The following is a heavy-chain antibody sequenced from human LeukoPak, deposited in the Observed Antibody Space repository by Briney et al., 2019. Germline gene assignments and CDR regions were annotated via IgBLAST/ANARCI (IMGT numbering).Heavy chain of an antibody. D-gene: IGHD3-3*01. Sequence: SSETLSLTCAVYGGSFSGYYWSWIRQPPGKGLEWIGEINHSGSTNYNPSLKSRVTISVDTSKNQFSLKLSSVTAADTAVYYCARGRPGYDFWSGYSDLDYWGQGTLVTVSS. V-gene: IGHV4-34*01. J-gene: IGHJ4*02. CDR3: ARGRPGYDFWSGYSDLDY. CDR1: GGSFSGYY. CDR2: INHSGST.